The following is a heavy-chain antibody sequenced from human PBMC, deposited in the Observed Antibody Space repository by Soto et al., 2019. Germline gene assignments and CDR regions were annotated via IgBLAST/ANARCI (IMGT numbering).Heavy chain of an antibody. J-gene: IGHJ4*02. CDR1: GGSFSGYY. Sequence: PAETLALTCAVYGGSFSGYYWSLIRQPPGKGLEGIGEINHSGSTDANPSLRSRVTIPIDTSKNQVALRLCAVTAAGTAVDYYGRGLLYFGYRYFEYWGQGTLVTVSS. V-gene: IGHV4-34*01. CDR2: INHSGST. D-gene: IGHD3-9*01. CDR3: GRGLLYFGYRYFEY.